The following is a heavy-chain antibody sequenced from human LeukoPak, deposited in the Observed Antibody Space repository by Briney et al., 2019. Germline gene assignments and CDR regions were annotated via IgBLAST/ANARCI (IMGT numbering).Heavy chain of an antibody. CDR3: ARIYSGSYGDAFDI. D-gene: IGHD1-26*01. Sequence: SETLSLTCTVSGGSISSYYWSWIRQPPGKGLEWIGYIYYSGSTNYNPSLKSRVTISVDTSKNQFSLKLSSVTAADTAFYYCARIYSGSYGDAFDIWGQGTMVTVSS. V-gene: IGHV4-59*01. CDR1: GGSISSYY. J-gene: IGHJ3*02. CDR2: IYYSGST.